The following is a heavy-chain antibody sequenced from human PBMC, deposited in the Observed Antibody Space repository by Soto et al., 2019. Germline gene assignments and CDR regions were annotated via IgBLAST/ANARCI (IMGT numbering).Heavy chain of an antibody. D-gene: IGHD2-2*01. J-gene: IGHJ6*02. CDR1: GYSFTSYG. CDR3: ARDLTIVPATHPRLENYGMDV. Sequence: GASVKVSCKASGYSFTSYGISWVRRAPGQGLEWMGWISPYNGHTQFVQRFQGRVSMTTDTSTKTVYMELRNLRSDDTAHYYCARDLTIVPATHPRLENYGMDVWGQGTTVTVSS. V-gene: IGHV1-18*01. CDR2: ISPYNGHT.